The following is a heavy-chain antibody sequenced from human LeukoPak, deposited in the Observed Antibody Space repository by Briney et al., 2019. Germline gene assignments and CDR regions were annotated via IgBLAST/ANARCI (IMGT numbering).Heavy chain of an antibody. CDR1: GGSFSGYY. D-gene: IGHD5-24*01. Sequence: SETLSLTCAVYGGSFSGYYWSWIRQPPGKGLEWIGEINHSGTTNYNPSLKSRVTISVDTSKNQFSLDLISVTAADTAVYYCARGSRDRRQQFDYWGQGTLVTVSS. CDR3: ARGSRDRRQQFDY. J-gene: IGHJ4*02. V-gene: IGHV4-34*01. CDR2: INHSGTT.